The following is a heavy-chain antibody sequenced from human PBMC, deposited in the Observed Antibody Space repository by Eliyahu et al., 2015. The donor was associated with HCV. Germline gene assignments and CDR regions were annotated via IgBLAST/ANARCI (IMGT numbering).Heavy chain of an antibody. CDR1: GGTFSSYA. CDR2: IIPIFGTA. D-gene: IGHD3-10*01. CDR3: ARDGSITMVRGVHYYYGMDV. J-gene: IGHJ6*02. V-gene: IGHV1-69*06. Sequence: QVQLVQSGAEVKKPGSSVKVSCKASGGTFSSYAISWVRQAPGQGLEWMGGIIPIFGTANYAQKFQGRVTITADKSTSTAYMELSSLRSEDTAVYYCARDGSITMVRGVHYYYGMDVWGQGTTVTVSS.